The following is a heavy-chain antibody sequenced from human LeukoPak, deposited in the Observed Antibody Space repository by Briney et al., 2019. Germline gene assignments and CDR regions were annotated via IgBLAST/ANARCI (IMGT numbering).Heavy chain of an antibody. V-gene: IGHV3-23*01. CDR2: ISGSGGST. CDR3: AKIGPSDCSGGSCYTNDAFDI. J-gene: IGHJ3*02. Sequence: PGGSLRLSCAASGFTFSSYAMSWVRQAPGKGLEWVSAISGSGGSTYYADSVKGRFTISRDNSKNTLYLQMNSLRAEDTAVYYCAKIGPSDCSGGSCYTNDAFDIWGQGTMVTVSS. CDR1: GFTFSSYA. D-gene: IGHD2-15*01.